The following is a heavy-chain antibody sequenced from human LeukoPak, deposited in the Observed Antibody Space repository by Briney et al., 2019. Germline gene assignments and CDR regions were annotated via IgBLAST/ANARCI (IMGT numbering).Heavy chain of an antibody. V-gene: IGHV4-34*01. CDR3: ARGRLPWGI. CDR2: INHGGST. J-gene: IGHJ4*02. Sequence: TSETLSLTCAVYGGSFSGYYWSWIRQPPGKGLEWIGEINHGGSTNYNPSLKSRVTISVDTSKNQFSLKLSSVTAADTAVYYCARGRLPWGIWGQGTLVTVSS. CDR1: GGSFSGYY. D-gene: IGHD7-27*01.